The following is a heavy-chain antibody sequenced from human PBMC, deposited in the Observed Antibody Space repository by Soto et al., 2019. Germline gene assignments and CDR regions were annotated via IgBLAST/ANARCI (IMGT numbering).Heavy chain of an antibody. J-gene: IGHJ6*02. CDR1: GFTFSSYG. Sequence: QVQLVESGGGVVQPGRSLRLSCAASGFTFSSYGMHWVRQATGKGLEWVAVISYDGSNKYYADSVKGRFTISRDNSKNTLYLQMNSLRAEDTGVYYCSKDVVVGATTGLGDYYYYYGMDVWGQGTTVTVSS. CDR2: ISYDGSNK. CDR3: SKDVVVGATTGLGDYYYYYGMDV. V-gene: IGHV3-30*18. D-gene: IGHD1-26*01.